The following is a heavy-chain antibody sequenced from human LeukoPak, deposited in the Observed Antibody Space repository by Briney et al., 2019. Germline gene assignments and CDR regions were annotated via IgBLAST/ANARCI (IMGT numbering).Heavy chain of an antibody. CDR2: ISAYNGNT. J-gene: IGHJ4*02. CDR1: GYTFTSYG. D-gene: IGHD2-15*01. Sequence: ASVKASCKASGYTFTSYGISWVRQAPGQGLEWMGWISAYNGNTNYAQKLQGRVTMTADTSTSTAYMELRSLRSDDTAVYYCARGPEDIVVVVAAIGSPLDYWGQGTLVTVSS. V-gene: IGHV1-18*01. CDR3: ARGPEDIVVVVAAIGSPLDY.